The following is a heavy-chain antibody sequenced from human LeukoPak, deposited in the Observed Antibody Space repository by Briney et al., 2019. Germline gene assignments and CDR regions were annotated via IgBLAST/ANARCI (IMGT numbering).Heavy chain of an antibody. CDR1: GGSISSYY. J-gene: IGHJ3*02. CDR2: IYYSGST. CDR3: ARQSQSYYYDSSRGAFDT. D-gene: IGHD3-22*01. Sequence: SETLSLTCTVSGGSISSYYWSWIRQPPGKGLEWIGYIYYSGSTNYNPSLKSRVTISVDTSKNQFSLKLSSVTAADTAVYYCARQSQSYYYDSSRGAFDTWGQGTMVTVSS. V-gene: IGHV4-59*08.